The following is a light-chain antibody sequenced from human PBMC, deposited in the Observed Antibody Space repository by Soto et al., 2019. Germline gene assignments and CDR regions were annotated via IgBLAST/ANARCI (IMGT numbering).Light chain of an antibody. J-gene: IGLJ1*01. Sequence: QSALTQPASVSGSPGQSITISCTGTSSDVGGYNYVSWYQQHPVKAPKLMIYDVTNRPSGVSDRFSGSKSGNTASLTISGLQDEDEADYYCSSYTSSSTPYVFGTGTKVTVL. V-gene: IGLV2-14*01. CDR3: SSYTSSSTPYV. CDR2: DVT. CDR1: SSDVGGYNY.